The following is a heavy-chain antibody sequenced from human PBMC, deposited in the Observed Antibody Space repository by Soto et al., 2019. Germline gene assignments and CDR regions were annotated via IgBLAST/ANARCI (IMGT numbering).Heavy chain of an antibody. CDR1: GFTFSNAW. Sequence: PGGSLRLSCAASGFTFSNAWMSWVRQAPGKGLEWVGRIKSKTDGGTTDYAAPVKGRFTISRDDSKNTLYLQMNSLKTEDTAVCYCTTDLNCSGGSCYGGPSNFDYWGQGTLVTVSS. CDR2: IKSKTDGGTT. V-gene: IGHV3-15*01. D-gene: IGHD2-15*01. CDR3: TTDLNCSGGSCYGGPSNFDY. J-gene: IGHJ4*02.